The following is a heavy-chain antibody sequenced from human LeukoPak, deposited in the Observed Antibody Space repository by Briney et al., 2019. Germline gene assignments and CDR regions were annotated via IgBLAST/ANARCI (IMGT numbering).Heavy chain of an antibody. CDR1: GFTFSSYS. D-gene: IGHD6-19*01. Sequence: GGSLRLSCAASGFTFSSYSMNWVRQAPEKGLEWVSYISSSSSTIYYADSVKGRFTISRDNAKNSLYLQMNSLRAEDTAVYYCAREGSSGWYAFDIWGQGTMVTVSS. J-gene: IGHJ3*02. CDR2: ISSSSSTI. V-gene: IGHV3-48*01. CDR3: AREGSSGWYAFDI.